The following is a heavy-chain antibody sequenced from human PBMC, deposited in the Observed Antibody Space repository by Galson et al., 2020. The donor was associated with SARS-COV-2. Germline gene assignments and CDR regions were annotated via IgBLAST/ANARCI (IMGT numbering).Heavy chain of an antibody. CDR3: ARAVKHYYDSSAYYDY. CDR1: GGSFSGYY. Sequence: SETLSLTCAVYGGSFSGYYWSWIRQPPGKGLEWLGKINHSGSTNYNPSLKSRVTISVDTSKSQFSLKLSSVTAADTALYYCARAVKHYYDSSAYYDYWGQGTLVTVSS. J-gene: IGHJ4*02. D-gene: IGHD3-22*01. V-gene: IGHV4-34*01. CDR2: INHSGST.